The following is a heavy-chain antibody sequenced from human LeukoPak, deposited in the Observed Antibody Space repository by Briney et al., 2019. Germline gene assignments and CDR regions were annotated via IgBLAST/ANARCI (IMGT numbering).Heavy chain of an antibody. Sequence: GGSLRLSCAASGFIFTNFAMHWVRQAPGKGLEWVAGISNDERNKYYAEAVKGRFTIPRDNSNSMVYLPMTSLRIEDTAVYYCARPSPPGDGYNPSDQWGQGSLVIVSS. V-gene: IGHV3-30*04. CDR1: GFIFTNFA. CDR2: ISNDERNK. J-gene: IGHJ4*02. D-gene: IGHD5-24*01. CDR3: ARPSPPGDGYNPSDQ.